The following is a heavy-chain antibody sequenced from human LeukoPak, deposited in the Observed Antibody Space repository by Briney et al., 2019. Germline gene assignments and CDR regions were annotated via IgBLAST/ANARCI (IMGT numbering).Heavy chain of an antibody. CDR3: SRELMAAAGRRFDY. J-gene: IGHJ4*02. CDR2: LIPIFGTA. Sequence: SVKVSCKASGGTFSSYAISWVRQAPGQGLEWLGELIPIFGTAHYAQKFQGRVTITADKSTSAAYMELSNLRSEDTAVYYCSRELMAAAGRRFDYWGQGTLVTVSS. CDR1: GGTFSSYA. V-gene: IGHV1-69*06. D-gene: IGHD6-13*01.